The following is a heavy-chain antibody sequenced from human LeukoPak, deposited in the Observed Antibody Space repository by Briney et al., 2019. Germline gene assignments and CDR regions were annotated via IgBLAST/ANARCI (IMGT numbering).Heavy chain of an antibody. V-gene: IGHV4-59*01. CDR2: MYYSGNT. D-gene: IGHD3-3*01. Sequence: PSETLSLTCTVSGGSISGYYWSWIRQPPGTPLEWIGYMYYSGNTNYNPSLKSRVTISVDTSKSQFSLKLRFVTAADTAVYYCARAGYDFWSGYRGPDYFDLWGQGTLVTVSS. J-gene: IGHJ4*02. CDR3: ARAGYDFWSGYRGPDYFDL. CDR1: GGSISGYY.